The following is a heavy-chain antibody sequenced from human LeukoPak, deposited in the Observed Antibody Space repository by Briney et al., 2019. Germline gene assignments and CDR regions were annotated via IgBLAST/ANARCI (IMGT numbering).Heavy chain of an antibody. J-gene: IGHJ2*01. CDR3: ARGAGDYGDYLAYWYFDL. D-gene: IGHD4-17*01. CDR1: GGTFSSYA. Sequence: GSSVKVSCKASGGTFSSYAISWVRQAPGQGLEWMGGIIPIFGTANYAQKFQGRVTITADKSTSTAYMELSSLRSKDTAVYYCARGAGDYGDYLAYWYFDLWGRGTLVTVSS. CDR2: IIPIFGTA. V-gene: IGHV1-69*06.